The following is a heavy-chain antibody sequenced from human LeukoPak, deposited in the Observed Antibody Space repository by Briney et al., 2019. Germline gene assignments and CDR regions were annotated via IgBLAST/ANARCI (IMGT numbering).Heavy chain of an antibody. D-gene: IGHD4-17*01. Sequence: PGGSLRLSCAGSGFTFSNYAMSWVRQAPGKGLEWVSIISGSGGTTSYADSVKGRFTISRDNSKKMLYLEMNSLRAEDTAVYYCAKSAYGDYDYWGQGTLVTVSS. V-gene: IGHV3-23*01. CDR2: ISGSGGTT. CDR3: AKSAYGDYDY. CDR1: GFTFSNYA. J-gene: IGHJ4*02.